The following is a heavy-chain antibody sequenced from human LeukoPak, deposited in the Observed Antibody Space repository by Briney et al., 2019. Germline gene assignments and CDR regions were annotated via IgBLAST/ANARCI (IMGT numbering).Heavy chain of an antibody. Sequence: GGSLRLSCAASGFTVKSNYLSWVRQAPGKGLEWVSTLYNTGNTYYANSVKGRFSISRDNSKNTLFLQMNSLRAEDTAVYYCARLTADGRLYFVDWGPGTLVTVSS. D-gene: IGHD6-13*01. J-gene: IGHJ4*02. CDR2: LYNTGNT. V-gene: IGHV3-53*01. CDR1: GFTVKSNY. CDR3: ARLTADGRLYFVD.